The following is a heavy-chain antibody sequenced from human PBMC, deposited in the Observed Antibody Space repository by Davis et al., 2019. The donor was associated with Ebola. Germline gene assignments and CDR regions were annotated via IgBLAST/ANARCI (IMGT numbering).Heavy chain of an antibody. J-gene: IGHJ6*02. Sequence: HTGGSLRLSCAASGFTFNNYWMHWVRQAPGKGLVWVSRINSDGSTTTYADSVKGRFTISRDNAKNTLYLQMNSLSAEDTAVYFCAREEDSRSSWSYAMDVWGQGTTVTVSS. CDR1: GFTFNNYW. D-gene: IGHD6-6*01. CDR2: INSDGSTT. CDR3: AREEDSRSSWSYAMDV. V-gene: IGHV3-74*01.